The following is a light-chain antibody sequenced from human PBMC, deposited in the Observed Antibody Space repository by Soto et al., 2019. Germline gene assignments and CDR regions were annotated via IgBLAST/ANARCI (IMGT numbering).Light chain of an antibody. J-gene: IGKJ1*01. Sequence: VVTQSPVRLSLSPGAGAPLSFMASQSVRGSYLAWYQQSPGQAPRLLIQGASRRATGIPDRFTGSGSGTDFTLTINRLEPEDFAVYYCQQYGGMWPFGQGTKV. V-gene: IGKV3-20*01. CDR3: QQYGGMWP. CDR2: GAS. CDR1: QSVRGSY.